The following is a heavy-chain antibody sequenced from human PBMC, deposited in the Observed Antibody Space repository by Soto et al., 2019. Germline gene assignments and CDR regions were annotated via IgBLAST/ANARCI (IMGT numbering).Heavy chain of an antibody. CDR2: ITPVFGTT. D-gene: IGHD3-10*01. CDR3: ARGLPSDL. Sequence: QVQLVQSGPEVKKPGSSVRVSCKAPGVTFSSYVFSWVRQAPGQGLEWMGRITPVFGTTHFAQKFQGRLTITADESTTTIYVELRDLSSDDTAMYYCARGLPSDLWGLGTLITVSS. CDR1: GVTFSSYV. V-gene: IGHV1-69*18. J-gene: IGHJ5*02.